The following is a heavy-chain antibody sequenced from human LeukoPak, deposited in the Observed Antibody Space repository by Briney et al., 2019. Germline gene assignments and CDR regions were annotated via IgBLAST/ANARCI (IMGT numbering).Heavy chain of an antibody. V-gene: IGHV1-2*06. CDR2: INPNSGGT. CDR3: ARCPTEGYDSSGYYLSYFDY. Sequence: ASVKVSCKASGYTFTGYYMHWVRQAPGQGLEWMGRINPNSGGTNYAQKFQGRVTMTRDTSIRTAYMELSRLRSDDTAVYYCARCPTEGYDSSGYYLSYFDYWGQGTLVSVSS. J-gene: IGHJ4*02. CDR1: GYTFTGYY. D-gene: IGHD3-22*01.